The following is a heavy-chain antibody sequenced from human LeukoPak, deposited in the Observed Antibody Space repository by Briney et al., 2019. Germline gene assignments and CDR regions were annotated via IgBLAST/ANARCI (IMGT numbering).Heavy chain of an antibody. CDR2: IKQDGSEK. Sequence: GGSLRLSCATSGFTFTSFWFTWARQAPGKGLEWVASIKQDGSEKRYVDSVEGRFTISRDNAKNSLFLQMNSLRAEDTALYYCARDAGRREDIWGQGTMVTVSS. D-gene: IGHD1-1*01. J-gene: IGHJ3*02. CDR1: GFTFTSFW. CDR3: ARDAGRREDI. V-gene: IGHV3-7*01.